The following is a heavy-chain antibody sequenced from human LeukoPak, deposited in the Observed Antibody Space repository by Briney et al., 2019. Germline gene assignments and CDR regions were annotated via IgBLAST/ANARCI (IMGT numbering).Heavy chain of an antibody. CDR3: AKYPYDSSGYLFDY. CDR1: GFTFSSYA. CDR2: ISGSGGST. V-gene: IGHV3-23*01. D-gene: IGHD3-22*01. Sequence: QAGGSLRLSCAASGFTFSSYAMSWVRQAPGKGLEWVSAISGSGGSTYYADSVKGRFTISRDNSKNTLYLQMNSLRAEDTAVYYCAKYPYDSSGYLFDYWGQGTLVTVSS. J-gene: IGHJ4*02.